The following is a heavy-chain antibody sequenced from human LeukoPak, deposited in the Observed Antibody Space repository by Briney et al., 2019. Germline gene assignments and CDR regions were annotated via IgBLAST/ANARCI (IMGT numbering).Heavy chain of an antibody. CDR2: IKKDGSEK. CDR3: AKFGRSTSPVN. J-gene: IGHJ4*02. CDR1: GFTFSSHW. V-gene: IGHV3-7*01. D-gene: IGHD3-16*01. Sequence: GGSLRLSCAASGFTFSSHWMSWVRQAPGKGLEWVANIKKDGSEKYYVDSVKGRFTISRDNAKTSLYLQMNSLRAEDTAVYYCAKFGRSTSPVNWGQGTLVTVSS.